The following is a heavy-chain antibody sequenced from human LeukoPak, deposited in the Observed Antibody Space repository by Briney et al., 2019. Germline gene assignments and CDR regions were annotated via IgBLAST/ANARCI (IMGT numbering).Heavy chain of an antibody. V-gene: IGHV1-69*05. Sequence: ASVKVSCKASGGTFSSCAISWVRQAPGQGLEWMGRIIPIFGTANYAQKFQGRVTITTDESTSTAYMELSSLRSEDTAVYYCARDYYDSSGYYYYYYMDVWGKGTTVTVSS. J-gene: IGHJ6*03. D-gene: IGHD3-22*01. CDR2: IIPIFGTA. CDR3: ARDYYDSSGYYYYYYMDV. CDR1: GGTFSSCA.